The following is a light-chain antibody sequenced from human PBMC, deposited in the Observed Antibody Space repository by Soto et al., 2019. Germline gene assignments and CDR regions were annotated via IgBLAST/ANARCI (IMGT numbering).Light chain of an antibody. CDR1: SSNIGAGYD. CDR3: QSYDSSLSGWL. V-gene: IGLV1-40*01. CDR2: GNT. J-gene: IGLJ2*01. Sequence: QSVLTQPPSVSGAPGQRVTISCTGSSSNIGAGYDVHWYQQLPGTAPILLVHGNTDRPSGVPDRFSGSKSGTSASLAITGLQAEDEADYYCQSYDSSLSGWLFGGGTKLTVL.